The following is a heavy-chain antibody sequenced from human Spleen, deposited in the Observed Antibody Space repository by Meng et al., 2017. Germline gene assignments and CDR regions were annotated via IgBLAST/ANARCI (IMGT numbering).Heavy chain of an antibody. Sequence: ASVKVSCKTSGYSFTNYFIHWVRQAPGQGPEWMGIINPSGGTTTYAQKFQGRVTMTRDTSTSTVYMELSSLRSEDTAVYYCARMLPQYFDWLRASYYFDSWAQGTLVTSPQ. CDR3: ARMLPQYFDWLRASYYFDS. D-gene: IGHD3-9*01. J-gene: IGHJ4*02. CDR1: GYSFTNYF. V-gene: IGHV1-46*01. CDR2: INPSGGTT.